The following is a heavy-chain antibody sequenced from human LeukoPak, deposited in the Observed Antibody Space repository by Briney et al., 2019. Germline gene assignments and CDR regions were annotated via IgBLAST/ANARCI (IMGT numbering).Heavy chain of an antibody. V-gene: IGHV3-11*06. Sequence: PGGSLRLSCAASGFTFSDYYMTWIRQTPGKGLEWVSYISSTSSYTNYADSVKGRFTISRDNAKNSLYLQVNSLRAEDTAVYYCARGRYPYYFDYWGQGTLVTVSS. CDR2: ISSTSSYT. CDR1: GFTFSDYY. J-gene: IGHJ4*02. CDR3: ARGRYPYYFDY. D-gene: IGHD3-9*01.